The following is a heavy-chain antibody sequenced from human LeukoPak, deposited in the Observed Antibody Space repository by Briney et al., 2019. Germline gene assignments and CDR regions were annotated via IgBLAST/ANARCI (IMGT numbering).Heavy chain of an antibody. V-gene: IGHV3-21*06. J-gene: IGHJ5*02. CDR2: ISTSSRYI. D-gene: IGHD2-2*01. CDR3: ARADCSGSTCYLRHSWFDP. CDR1: GFTLSTFD. Sequence: GGSLRLSCAASGFTLSTFDMNWVRQAPGKGLEWVSSISTSSRYIYYRDSVKGRFTSSRDAAKNSLYLQMNSLTVEDTAVYYCARADCSGSTCYLRHSWFDPWGQGTLVTVSS.